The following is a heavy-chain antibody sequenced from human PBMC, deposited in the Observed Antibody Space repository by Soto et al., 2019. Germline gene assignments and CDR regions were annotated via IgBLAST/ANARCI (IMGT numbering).Heavy chain of an antibody. CDR1: GFSVSNTY. D-gene: IGHD6-25*01. V-gene: IGHV3-53*01. Sequence: GGSLRLSCAVSGFSVSNTYMSWVRQAPGKGLEWISVIYRGRATYYADSVKGRFTISRDDSRNTVYLQMNNLTTEDTAVYFCARDRSDSSRADSFDIWGQGTMVTVSS. CDR3: ARDRSDSSRADSFDI. J-gene: IGHJ3*02. CDR2: IYRGRAT.